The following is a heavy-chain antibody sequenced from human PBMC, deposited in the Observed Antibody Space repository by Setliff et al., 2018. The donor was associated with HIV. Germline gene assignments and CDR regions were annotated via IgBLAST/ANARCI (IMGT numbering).Heavy chain of an antibody. CDR3: ARWPPHRSSDYDQEYYLDY. Sequence: PSETLSLTCAVYGGSFSGYYWGWIRQPPGKGLEWIGSIHDSGRTYYNPSLKSRVTISVDTSKNQFSLKLSSVTAADTAVYYCARWPPHRSSDYDQEYYLDYWGQGTLVTVSS. D-gene: IGHD3-22*01. V-gene: IGHV4-38-2*01. CDR2: IHDSGRT. J-gene: IGHJ4*02. CDR1: GGSFSGYY.